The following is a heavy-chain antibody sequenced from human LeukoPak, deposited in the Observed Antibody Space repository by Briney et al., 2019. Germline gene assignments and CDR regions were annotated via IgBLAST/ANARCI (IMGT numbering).Heavy chain of an antibody. CDR2: MNPNSGNT. V-gene: IGHV1-8*01. J-gene: IGHJ6*03. Sequence: GASVKVSCKASGYTFTSYDINWVRQATGQGLEWMGWMNPNSGNTGYAQKFQGRVTMTRNTSISTAYMELSSLRSEDTAVYYCARVYEFGPLGGGMDVWVKATTVTVSS. D-gene: IGHD3-10*01. CDR1: GYTFTSYD. CDR3: ARVYEFGPLGGGMDV.